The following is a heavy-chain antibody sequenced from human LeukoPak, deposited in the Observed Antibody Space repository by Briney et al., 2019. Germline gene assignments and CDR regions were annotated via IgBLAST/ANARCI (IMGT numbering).Heavy chain of an antibody. D-gene: IGHD3-10*01. Sequence: PGRSLSLSCSASGVTFSSYAKHWVRQAPGKGLEWVAVISYDGSNKYFADSVKGRFTISRDNAKNTLYLQMNNLRAEYTAVDYCACGSGRFFDSWGQGTLVTVSS. CDR2: ISYDGSNK. CDR3: ACGSGRFFDS. V-gene: IGHV3-30*03. CDR1: GVTFSSYA. J-gene: IGHJ4*02.